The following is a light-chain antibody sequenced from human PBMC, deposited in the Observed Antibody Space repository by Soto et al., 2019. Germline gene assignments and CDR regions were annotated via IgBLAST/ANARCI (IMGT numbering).Light chain of an antibody. CDR1: QSISSY. CDR3: QQYNSYPLT. J-gene: IGKJ4*01. V-gene: IGKV1-5*01. CDR2: DAS. Sequence: DIQLSQSPSFLSSSVVDIVTITFLASQSISSYLNWYQQKPGKAPKLLIYDASSLESGVPSRFSGSGSGTEFTLTISSLQPDDFATYYCQQYNSYPLTFGGGTKVDIK.